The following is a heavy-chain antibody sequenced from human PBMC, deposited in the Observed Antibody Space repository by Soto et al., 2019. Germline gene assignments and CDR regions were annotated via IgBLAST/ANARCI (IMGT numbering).Heavy chain of an antibody. J-gene: IGHJ4*02. D-gene: IGHD3-10*01. CDR3: ARFYGSRRVFDY. CDR2: IYYSGST. CDR1: GGSISSGGYY. Sequence: SETLSLTCTVSGGSISSGGYYWSWIRQHPGKGLEWIGYIYYSGSTYYNPSLKSRVTISVDTSKNQFSLKLSSVTAADTAVYYCARFYGSRRVFDYWGQGTLVTVSS. V-gene: IGHV4-31*03.